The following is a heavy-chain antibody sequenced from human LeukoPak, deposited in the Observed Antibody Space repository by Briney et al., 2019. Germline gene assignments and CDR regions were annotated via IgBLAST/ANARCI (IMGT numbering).Heavy chain of an antibody. CDR1: GFTVSSNY. D-gene: IGHD2-21*02. J-gene: IGHJ4*02. CDR2: IYSGGST. V-gene: IGHV3-53*01. Sequence: PGGSLRLSCAASGFTVSSNYMSWVRQAPGKGLEWVSVIYSGGSTYYADSVKGRFTISRDNSKNTLYLQINSPRAEDTAVYYCARTLVVTANQYYFDYWGQGTLVTVSS. CDR3: ARTLVVTANQYYFDY.